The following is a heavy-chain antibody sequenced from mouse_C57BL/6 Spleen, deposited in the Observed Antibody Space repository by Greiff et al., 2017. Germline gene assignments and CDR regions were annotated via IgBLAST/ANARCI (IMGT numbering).Heavy chain of an antibody. CDR2: IYPSDSET. CDR3: ARYYGSSPFAY. J-gene: IGHJ3*01. CDR1: GYTFTSYW. D-gene: IGHD1-1*01. Sequence: QVQLKQPGAELVRPGSSVKLSCKASGYTFTSYWMDWVKQRPGQGLEWIGNIYPSDSETHYNQKFKDKATLTVDKSSSTAYMQLSSLTSEDSAVYYCARYYGSSPFAYWGQGTLVTVSA. V-gene: IGHV1-61*01.